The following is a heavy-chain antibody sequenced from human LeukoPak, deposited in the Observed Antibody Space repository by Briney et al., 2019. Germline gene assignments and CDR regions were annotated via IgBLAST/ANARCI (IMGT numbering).Heavy chain of an antibody. J-gene: IGHJ4*02. V-gene: IGHV3-74*01. Sequence: GGSLRLSCAASGFTFSSYWMHWVRQAPGRGLVWVSRINSDGSSTSYADSVKGRFTIPRDNAKNTLYLQMNSLRAEDTAVYYCARGQDDFWSGYSFDYWGQGTLVTVSS. CDR1: GFTFSSYW. CDR3: ARGQDDFWSGYSFDY. D-gene: IGHD3-3*01. CDR2: INSDGSST.